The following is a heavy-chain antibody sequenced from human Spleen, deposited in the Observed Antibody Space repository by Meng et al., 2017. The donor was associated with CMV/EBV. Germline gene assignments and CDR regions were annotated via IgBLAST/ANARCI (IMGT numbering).Heavy chain of an antibody. V-gene: IGHV4-61*01. D-gene: IGHD7-27*01. J-gene: IGHJ4*02. CDR2: IYYSGST. CDR3: ARDVRGRTGDS. Sequence: CTGSGRSVSSASHYWSWMRQAPRKGLEWIGYIYYSGSTTYNPSLKSRVTMSVDTSKNQFSLQRTSVTAADTATYYCARDVRGRTGDSWGQGTLVTVSS. CDR1: GRSVSSASHY.